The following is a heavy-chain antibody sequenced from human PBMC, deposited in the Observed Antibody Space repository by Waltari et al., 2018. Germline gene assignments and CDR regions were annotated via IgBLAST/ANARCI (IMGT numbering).Heavy chain of an antibody. CDR1: GYSISSGYY. Sequence: QVQLQESGPGLVKPSETLSLTCAVSGYSISSGYYWGWIRQPPGKGLEWIGSIYHSGRTYYNPSLKGTVTIAVDTSKNQFSRKRRSVTAADTAMYYCARDGDIVVVPAAPIYGVYWYFDLWGRGTLVTVSS. CDR3: ARDGDIVVVPAAPIYGVYWYFDL. CDR2: IYHSGRT. V-gene: IGHV4-38-2*02. D-gene: IGHD2-2*01. J-gene: IGHJ2*01.